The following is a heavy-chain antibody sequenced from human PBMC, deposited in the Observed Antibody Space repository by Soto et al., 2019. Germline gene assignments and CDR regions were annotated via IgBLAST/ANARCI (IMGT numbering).Heavy chain of an antibody. CDR3: ARVHIAARDY. Sequence: VQLVESGGGLVKPGGSLRLSCAVSGFTFSAYTMSWVRQPPGKGLEWVATISSISTYIKYADSVKGRFTISRGNARNSLYLQMDSLRVEDTAVYYCARVHIAARDYWGQGTLVTVSS. D-gene: IGHD6-6*01. CDR1: GFTFSAYT. V-gene: IGHV3-21*01. CDR2: ISSISTYI. J-gene: IGHJ4*02.